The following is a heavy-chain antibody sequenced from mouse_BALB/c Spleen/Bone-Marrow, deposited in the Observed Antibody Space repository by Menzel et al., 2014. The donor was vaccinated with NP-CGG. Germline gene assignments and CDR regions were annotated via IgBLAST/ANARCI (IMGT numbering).Heavy chain of an antibody. CDR1: GFSLTGYG. CDR3: AREPHYYAMDY. J-gene: IGHJ4*01. Sequence: QVQLKESGPGLVAPSQSLSITCTVSGFSLTGYGVNWVRQPPGKGLEWLGMRWGDGSTDYNSALKSRLSISKDNSKSQVFLKMNSLQTDDTARYYCAREPHYYAMDYWGQGTSVTVSS. V-gene: IGHV2-6-7*01. CDR2: RWGDGST.